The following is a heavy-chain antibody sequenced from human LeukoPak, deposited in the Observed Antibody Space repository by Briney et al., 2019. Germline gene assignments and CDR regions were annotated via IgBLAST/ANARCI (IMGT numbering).Heavy chain of an antibody. CDR1: GFTFTTYW. J-gene: IGHJ4*02. CDR2: ISPDGSEK. V-gene: IGHV3-7*01. Sequence: PGGSLRLSCAASGFTFTTYWMSWVRQAPGKGLEWVAKISPDGSEKYYVDSVKGRFTISRDNAKNSLDLQMSSLRADDTAVYYCARDHDWSFDYWGQGTLVTVSS. CDR3: ARDHDWSFDY. D-gene: IGHD1-1*01.